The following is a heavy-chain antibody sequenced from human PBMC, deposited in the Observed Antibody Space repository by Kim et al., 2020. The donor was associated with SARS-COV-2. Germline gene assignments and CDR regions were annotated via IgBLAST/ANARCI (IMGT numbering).Heavy chain of an antibody. Sequence: GGSLRLSCAASGFTFSSYAMSWVRQAPGKGLEWVSAISGSGGSTYYADSVKGRFTISRDNSKNTLYLQMNSLRAEDTAVYYCAKVWGVAAAGRTTYYYYGMDVWGQGTTVTVSS. CDR1: GFTFSSYA. CDR2: ISGSGGST. D-gene: IGHD6-13*01. V-gene: IGHV3-23*01. J-gene: IGHJ6*02. CDR3: AKVWGVAAAGRTTYYYYGMDV.